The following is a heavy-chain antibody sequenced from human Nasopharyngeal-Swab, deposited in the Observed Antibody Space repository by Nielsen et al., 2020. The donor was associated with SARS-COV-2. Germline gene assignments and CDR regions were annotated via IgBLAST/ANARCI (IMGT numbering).Heavy chain of an antibody. CDR3: TRSVVVAVEGAFDI. CDR1: GFSLSTSGMC. J-gene: IGHJ3*02. Sequence: SGPTLVQPRQTLTLTCTFSGFSLSTSGMCVSWVRQPPGKALEWLALIDWDDDKYYSTSLKTRLTISKDTSKNQVVLTMTNMDPVDTSTYYCTRSVVVAVEGAFDIWGQGTMVTVSS. CDR2: IDWDDDK. D-gene: IGHD2-15*01. V-gene: IGHV2-70*20.